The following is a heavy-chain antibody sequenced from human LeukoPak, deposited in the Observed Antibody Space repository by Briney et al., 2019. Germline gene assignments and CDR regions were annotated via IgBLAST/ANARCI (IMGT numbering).Heavy chain of an antibody. Sequence: GGSLRLSCAASGFTFTNYDMHWVRQAAGKGLEWVSAIGTVGDTYYLGSVKGRFIISRENAENTLYLQMNSLRAEDTGVYYCARIGAPGHCGGDCYSGDYWGQGPLVTVSS. CDR2: IGTVGDT. D-gene: IGHD2-21*02. V-gene: IGHV3-13*01. J-gene: IGHJ4*02. CDR1: GFTFTNYD. CDR3: ARIGAPGHCGGDCYSGDY.